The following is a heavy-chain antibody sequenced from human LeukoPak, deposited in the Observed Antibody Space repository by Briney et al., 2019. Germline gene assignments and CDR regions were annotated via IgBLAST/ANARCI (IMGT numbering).Heavy chain of an antibody. Sequence: ASVKVSCKASGGTFSSYAISWVRQAPGQGLEWMGGIIPIFGTANYAQKFQGRVTITADESTSTAYMELSSLRSEDTAVYYCASGGGIVVVPAALMQYNWFDPWGQGTLVTVSS. CDR3: ASGGGIVVVPAALMQYNWFDP. D-gene: IGHD2-2*01. CDR2: IIPIFGTA. J-gene: IGHJ5*02. V-gene: IGHV1-69*01. CDR1: GGTFSSYA.